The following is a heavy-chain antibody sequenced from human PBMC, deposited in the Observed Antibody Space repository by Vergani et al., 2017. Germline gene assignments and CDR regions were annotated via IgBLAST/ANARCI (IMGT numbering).Heavy chain of an antibody. CDR3: AKEFCGTGNCYGWNHLEV. Sequence: VESGGGLVQPGGSLRLSCTVSGFTFSSIDFHWVRQTAGKGLAWVSSIGVDGDRYYSDSVKGRFTISRDNGQSYLYLDMDNLRVEDTAVYFCAKEFCGTGNCYGWNHLEVWGEGTSVTVSS. D-gene: IGHD1-1*01. CDR2: IGVDGDR. J-gene: IGHJ6*04. V-gene: IGHV3-13*01. CDR1: GFTFSSID.